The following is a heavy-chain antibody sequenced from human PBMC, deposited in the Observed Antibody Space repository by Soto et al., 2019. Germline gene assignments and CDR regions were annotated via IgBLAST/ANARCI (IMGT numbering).Heavy chain of an antibody. D-gene: IGHD6-19*01. V-gene: IGHV1-69*01. CDR2: IIPIFGTA. CDR1: GGTFSSYA. CDR3: ARVRYSSGGLPD. J-gene: IGHJ4*02. Sequence: QVQLVQSGAEVKKPGSSVKVYCKASGGTFSSYAISWVRQAPGQGLEWMGGIIPIFGTANYAQKFQGRVTITADESTSPAYMELSRLRSEDTAVYYCARVRYSSGGLPDWGQGNLVTVSS.